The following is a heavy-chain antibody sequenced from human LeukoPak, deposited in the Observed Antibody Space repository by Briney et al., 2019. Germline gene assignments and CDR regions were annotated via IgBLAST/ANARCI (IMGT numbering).Heavy chain of an antibody. J-gene: IGHJ4*02. D-gene: IGHD3-3*01. V-gene: IGHV4-39*01. Sequence: SETLSPTCTGSGGSISSGSYFWGWIRQPPGKGLEWIGSINYNGGTYYNPSLKSRVTISVDTSRNQFSLNLKSVTAADTAVYYCARQGLFGIINYWGQGILVAVSS. CDR3: ARQGLFGIINY. CDR1: GGSISSGSYF. CDR2: INYNGGT.